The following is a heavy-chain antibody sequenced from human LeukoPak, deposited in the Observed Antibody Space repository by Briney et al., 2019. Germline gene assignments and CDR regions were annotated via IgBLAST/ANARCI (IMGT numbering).Heavy chain of an antibody. Sequence: GGSLRLSCAASGFPLSSSWMSWVRQAPGKGLEWVANMKEDGSEENYVGSVKGRFTISRDNAKNSLYLHMKSLRAEDTAVYYCARNTVSEAGDYWGQGTLVTVS. CDR2: MKEDGSEE. J-gene: IGHJ4*02. D-gene: IGHD4-17*01. CDR1: GFPLSSSW. CDR3: ARNTVSEAGDY. V-gene: IGHV3-7*01.